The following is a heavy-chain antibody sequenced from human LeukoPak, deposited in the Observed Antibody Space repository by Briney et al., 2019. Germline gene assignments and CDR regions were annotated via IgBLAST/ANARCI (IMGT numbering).Heavy chain of an antibody. Sequence: PGGSLRLSCAASGFTFSSYAMSWVRQAPGKGLEWVSAISGSGGSTYYADSVKGRFTISRDNSKNTLYLQMNSLRAEDTALYYCARVGSTSWSQAITTEFDYWGQGTLVTVSS. CDR2: ISGSGGST. CDR1: GFTFSSYA. CDR3: ARVGSTSWSQAITTEFDY. D-gene: IGHD6-13*01. V-gene: IGHV3-23*01. J-gene: IGHJ4*02.